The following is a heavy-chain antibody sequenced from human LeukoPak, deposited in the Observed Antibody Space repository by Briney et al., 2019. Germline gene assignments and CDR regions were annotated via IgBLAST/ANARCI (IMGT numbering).Heavy chain of an antibody. V-gene: IGHV4-61*08. Sequence: PSETLSLTCTVSGGSISSGGYYWSWIRQPPGKGLEWIGYIYYSGSTTYNPSLKTRVTISVDTSKNQFSLKLSSVTAADTAVYYCARHSDSSGFYFAYWGQGTLVTVSS. D-gene: IGHD3-22*01. CDR3: ARHSDSSGFYFAY. J-gene: IGHJ4*02. CDR1: GGSISSGGYY. CDR2: IYYSGST.